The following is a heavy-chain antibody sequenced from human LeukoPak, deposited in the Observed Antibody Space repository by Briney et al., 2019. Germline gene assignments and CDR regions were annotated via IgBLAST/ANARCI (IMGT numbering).Heavy chain of an antibody. CDR2: ISAYNGNT. V-gene: IGHV1-18*01. CDR3: ARDSKVWWELPFYYYYYYMDV. CDR1: GYTFTSYG. J-gene: IGHJ6*03. D-gene: IGHD1-26*01. Sequence: ASVKVSCKASGYTFTSYGISWVRQAPGQGLEWMGWISAYNGNTNYAQKLQGRVTMTTDTSTSTAYTELRSLRSDDTAVYYCARDSKVWWELPFYYYYYYMDVWGKGTTVTISS.